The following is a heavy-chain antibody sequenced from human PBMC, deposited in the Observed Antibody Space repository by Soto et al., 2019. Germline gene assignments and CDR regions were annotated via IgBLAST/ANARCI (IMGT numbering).Heavy chain of an antibody. D-gene: IGHD3-22*01. CDR3: AKVVPGSGNNGYFYYFDY. V-gene: IGHV3-23*01. CDR1: GFTFSSFA. CDR2: ITPSGDAT. J-gene: IGHJ4*02. Sequence: EVQVLESGGGLVQPGGSLRLSCAASGFTFSSFAMSWVRQLPGKGLEWVSGITPSGDATYYADSMRGRFTISRDNSKNTLYLKMDSVRAEDTAVYYCAKVVPGSGNNGYFYYFDYWGQEPLVTVPS.